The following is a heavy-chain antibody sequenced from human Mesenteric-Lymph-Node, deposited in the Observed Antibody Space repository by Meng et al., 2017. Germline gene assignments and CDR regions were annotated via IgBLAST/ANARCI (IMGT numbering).Heavy chain of an antibody. Sequence: ASVKVSCKASGYTFTGYYMHWVRQAPGQGLEWMGRINPNSGGTNYAQKFQGRVTITRNTSISTAYMELSSLRSEDTAVYYCARGFPGQVGATTFSGYVWFDPWGQGTLVTVSS. CDR2: INPNSGGT. J-gene: IGHJ5*02. CDR3: ARGFPGQVGATTFSGYVWFDP. CDR1: GYTFTGYY. V-gene: IGHV1-2*06. D-gene: IGHD1-26*01.